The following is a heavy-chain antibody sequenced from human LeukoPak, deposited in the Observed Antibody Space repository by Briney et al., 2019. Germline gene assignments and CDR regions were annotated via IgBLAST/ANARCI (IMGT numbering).Heavy chain of an antibody. J-gene: IGHJ4*02. V-gene: IGHV3-7*01. CDR1: GFTFCSYW. Sequence: PGGSLRLSCAASGFTFCSYWMTWVRQAPGKGLEWVANIKYDGSEKDYMDSVKGRFTISRDNAKNSLYLQMNSLRAEDTAVYYCARDIEAAGLFLDYWGQGTLVTVCS. D-gene: IGHD6-13*01. CDR2: IKYDGSEK. CDR3: ARDIEAAGLFLDY.